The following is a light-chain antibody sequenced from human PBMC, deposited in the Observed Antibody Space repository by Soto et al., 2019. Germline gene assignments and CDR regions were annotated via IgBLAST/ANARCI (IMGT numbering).Light chain of an antibody. V-gene: IGKV1-17*01. CDR1: QGIKNE. CDR2: GAT. J-gene: IGKJ1*01. Sequence: DIQMTQSPSSLSASVGDRVTITCRASQGIKNELGWYQQKSGKATKRLSFGATTLQSGVPSRFSGTTSGTEFYLIISSLQPEDFATYYCLQYNHYPPTFGQGTRVEMK. CDR3: LQYNHYPPT.